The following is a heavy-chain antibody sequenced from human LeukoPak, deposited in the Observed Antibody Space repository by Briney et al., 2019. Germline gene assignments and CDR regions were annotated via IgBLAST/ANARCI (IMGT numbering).Heavy chain of an antibody. CDR3: ARARLVRGPVTPLYYFDY. Sequence: ASVKVSCKASGYTFTTYDINWVRQATGQGLKWMGWMNPNSANTGYAQKFQGRVTITRNTSISTAYMELNSLRSDDTAVYYCARARLVRGPVTPLYYFDYWGQGVLVTVSS. D-gene: IGHD2-8*02. CDR1: GYTFTTYD. J-gene: IGHJ4*02. V-gene: IGHV1-8*01. CDR2: MNPNSANT.